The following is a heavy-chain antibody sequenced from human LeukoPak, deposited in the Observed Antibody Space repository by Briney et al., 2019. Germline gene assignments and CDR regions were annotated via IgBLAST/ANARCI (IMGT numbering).Heavy chain of an antibody. CDR3: ARGGNYWPQWWLDL. D-gene: IGHD1-26*01. V-gene: IGHV4-59*01. CDR2: IYYTGST. J-gene: IGHJ5*02. CDR1: GGSISTYY. Sequence: TSETLSLTCTVSGGSISTYYWSWIRQPPGKGLEWIGYIYYTGSTSYNPSLKSRVTISLDASKNQFSLELNSVTPADTAVYYCARGGNYWPQWWLDLWGRGTLVSVSS.